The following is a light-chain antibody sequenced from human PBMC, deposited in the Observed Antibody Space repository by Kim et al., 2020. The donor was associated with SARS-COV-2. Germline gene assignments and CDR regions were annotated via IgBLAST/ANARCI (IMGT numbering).Light chain of an antibody. CDR1: SLKDNY. V-gene: IGLV3-19*01. J-gene: IGLJ3*02. Sequence: ALGHTVRVTCQGDSLKDNYASWYQQKPGQAPVLVIYGKNNRPSGIPDRFSGSRSGDTAYLTITGTQAEDEADYYCSSRDSGGNPWVFGGGTQLTVL. CDR2: GKN. CDR3: SSRDSGGNPWV.